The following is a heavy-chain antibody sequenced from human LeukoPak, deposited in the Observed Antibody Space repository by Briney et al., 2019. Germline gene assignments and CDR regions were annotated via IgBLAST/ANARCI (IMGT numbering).Heavy chain of an antibody. V-gene: IGHV3-7*01. D-gene: IGHD4-17*01. Sequence: PGGSLRLSCAASGFIFSSYWMSWVRQAPGKGLEWVANIKQDGSEKYYVDSVKGRFSISRDNAKNSLYLQMNGLRAEDTAVYCCAREEYGDHLWWWGQGTPVTVSS. CDR2: IKQDGSEK. CDR3: AREEYGDHLWW. J-gene: IGHJ4*02. CDR1: GFIFSSYW.